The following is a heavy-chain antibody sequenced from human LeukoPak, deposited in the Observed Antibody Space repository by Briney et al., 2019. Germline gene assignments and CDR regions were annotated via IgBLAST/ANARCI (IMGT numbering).Heavy chain of an antibody. D-gene: IGHD3-10*01. CDR1: GITLSNYG. Sequence: TGGSLRLSCAVSGITLSNYGMSWVRQAPGKGLEWLSSITTISHYIYYAGAVRGRFTISRDNAKNSLYLQMNSLRGEDTAVYYCARSGGPGTYHQLRYNWFDPWGQGTLVTVSS. J-gene: IGHJ5*02. CDR3: ARSGGPGTYHQLRYNWFDP. V-gene: IGHV3-21*01. CDR2: ITTISHYI.